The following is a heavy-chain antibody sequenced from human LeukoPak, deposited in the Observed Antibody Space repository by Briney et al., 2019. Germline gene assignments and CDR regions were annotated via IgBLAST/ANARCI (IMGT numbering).Heavy chain of an antibody. J-gene: IGHJ2*01. CDR3: ARGTTVTRYFDL. CDR1: GGSFSGYY. V-gene: IGHV4-34*01. CDR2: INHSGST. D-gene: IGHD4-17*01. Sequence: PSETLPLTCAVYGGSFSGYYWSWIRQPPGKGLEWIGEINHSGSTNYNPSLKSRVTISVDTSKNQFSLKLSSVTAADTAVYYCARGTTVTRYFDLWGRGTLVTVSS.